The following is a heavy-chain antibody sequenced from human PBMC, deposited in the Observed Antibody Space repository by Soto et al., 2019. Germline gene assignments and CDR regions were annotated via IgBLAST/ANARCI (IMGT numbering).Heavy chain of an antibody. J-gene: IGHJ6*02. CDR3: ASEVVIMGYGMDV. CDR1: GGSISSSSYY. V-gene: IGHV4-39*01. Sequence: QLQLQESGPGLVKPSETLSLTCTVSGGSISSSSYYWGWIRQPPGKGLEWIGSIYYSGSTYYNPSLKSRVTIPVDTSKNQFSLKLSSVTATDTAVYYCASEVVIMGYGMDVWGQGTTVTVSS. CDR2: IYYSGST. D-gene: IGHD3-3*01.